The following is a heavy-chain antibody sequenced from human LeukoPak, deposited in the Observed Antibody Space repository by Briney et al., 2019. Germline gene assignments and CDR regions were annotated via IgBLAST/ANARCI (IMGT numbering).Heavy chain of an antibody. V-gene: IGHV3-66*01. CDR1: GFTVSTDY. Sequence: GGSLRLSCAASGFTVSTDYMSWVRQAPGKGLEWVSIFYSGGSRYYADSVKGRFTISRDTSKNTLYLQMNSLRVEDTAVYYCARDPSDGINVWGQGTTVTVSS. J-gene: IGHJ6*02. CDR2: FYSGGSR. CDR3: ARDPSDGINV. D-gene: IGHD6-6*01.